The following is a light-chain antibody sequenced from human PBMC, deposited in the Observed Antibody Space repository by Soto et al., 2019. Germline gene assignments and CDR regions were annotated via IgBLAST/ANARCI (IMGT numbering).Light chain of an antibody. Sequence: EIVLTQSPATLSLSPGERATLSCRASQSVTTYLAWYQQKPGQAPRLLIYDASNRATGIPARFNGSGSGTDFTLTISSLEPEDSGVYYCQQRSNWPPIRTFGPGTRVDIK. J-gene: IGKJ3*01. CDR3: QQRSNWPPIRT. V-gene: IGKV3-11*01. CDR1: QSVTTY. CDR2: DAS.